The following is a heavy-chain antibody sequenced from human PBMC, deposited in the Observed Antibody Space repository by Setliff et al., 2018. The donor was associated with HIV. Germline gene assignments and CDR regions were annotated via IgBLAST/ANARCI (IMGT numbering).Heavy chain of an antibody. CDR3: APVTTTGLDY. D-gene: IGHD4-17*01. J-gene: IGHJ4*02. Sequence: ASVKVSCKAFGYTFINYAIHWVRQAPGQGLEWMGWIDPGSGNTKYSQKFQGRVTITSDTSASTAYMELTRLRSEDTAIYYCAPVTTTGLDYWGQGTLVTV. CDR2: IDPGSGNT. CDR1: GYTFINYA. V-gene: IGHV1-3*01.